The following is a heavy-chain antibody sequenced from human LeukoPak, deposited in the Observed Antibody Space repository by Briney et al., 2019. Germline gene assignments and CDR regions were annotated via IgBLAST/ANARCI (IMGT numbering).Heavy chain of an antibody. D-gene: IGHD6-13*01. Sequence: GGSLRLSCAASGFTFSSYAMSWVRQAPGKRLEWVSAISGSGGSTYYADSVKGRFTISRDNSKNTLYLQMNSLRAEDTAVYYCAKDISSSWAYDYWGQGTLVTVSS. J-gene: IGHJ4*02. CDR2: ISGSGGST. V-gene: IGHV3-23*01. CDR3: AKDISSSWAYDY. CDR1: GFTFSSYA.